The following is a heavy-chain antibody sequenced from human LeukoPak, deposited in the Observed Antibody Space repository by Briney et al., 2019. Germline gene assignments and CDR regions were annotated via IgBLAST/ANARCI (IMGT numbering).Heavy chain of an antibody. D-gene: IGHD3-22*01. CDR3: ARGAAYYYDSSGYYSLFVY. CDR2: IKPSGGST. CDR1: GYTFNSYY. V-gene: IGHV1-46*02. J-gene: IGHJ4*02. Sequence: ASVKVSCKASGYTFNSYYMHWVRQAPAQGLEWMGIIKPSGGSTSYAQKFQGRVTMTRDTSTSTVYMELSSLRSEDTAVYYCARGAAYYYDSSGYYSLFVYWGQGTLVTASS.